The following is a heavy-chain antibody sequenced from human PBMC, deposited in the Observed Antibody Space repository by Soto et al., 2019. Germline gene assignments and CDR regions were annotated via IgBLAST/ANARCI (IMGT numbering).Heavy chain of an antibody. Sequence: QVQLVEPGGGVVQPGRSLRLSCAASGFAFSSFGMHWVRQAPGKGLEWVAIIWYDGSDKYYADSVKGRFTISRDNSKNTLYLQMNSLRAEDTAVYHCAFGNLSYYFDYWGQGTPVTVSS. CDR3: AFGNLSYYFDY. V-gene: IGHV3-33*01. D-gene: IGHD3-16*01. J-gene: IGHJ4*02. CDR1: GFAFSSFG. CDR2: IWYDGSDK.